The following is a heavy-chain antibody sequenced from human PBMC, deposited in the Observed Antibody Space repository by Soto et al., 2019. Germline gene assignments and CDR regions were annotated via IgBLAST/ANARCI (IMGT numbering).Heavy chain of an antibody. D-gene: IGHD3-3*01. CDR3: AKDEVLRFLEWPYYYYYMDV. Sequence: PGGSLRLSCAASGFTFSSYGMHWVRQAPGKGLEWVAVISYDGSNKYYADSVKGRFTISRDNSKNTLYLQTNSLRAEDTAVYYCAKDEVLRFLEWPYYYYYMDVWGKGTTVTVSS. J-gene: IGHJ6*03. CDR1: GFTFSSYG. V-gene: IGHV3-30*18. CDR2: ISYDGSNK.